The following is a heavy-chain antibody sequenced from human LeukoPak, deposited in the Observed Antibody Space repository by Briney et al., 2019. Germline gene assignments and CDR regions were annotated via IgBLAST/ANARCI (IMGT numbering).Heavy chain of an antibody. Sequence: ASVKVSCKASGYTFPIYGISWVRQAPGQGLEWMGWISAYNGSTNYAQKLQGRVTMTTDTSTSTAYMELRSLRSDDTAVYYCARGGCSSTSCPIHYFDYWGQGTLVTVSS. CDR2: ISAYNGST. J-gene: IGHJ4*02. D-gene: IGHD2-2*01. CDR1: GYTFPIYG. CDR3: ARGGCSSTSCPIHYFDY. V-gene: IGHV1-18*01.